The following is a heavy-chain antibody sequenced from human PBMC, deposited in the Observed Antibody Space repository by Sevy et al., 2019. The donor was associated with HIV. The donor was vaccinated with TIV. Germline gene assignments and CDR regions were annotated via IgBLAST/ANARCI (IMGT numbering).Heavy chain of an antibody. CDR1: GITFTIYT. V-gene: IGHV3-21*01. CDR3: AREDSNGVCYSH. D-gene: IGHD2-8*01. Sequence: GGSLRLSCAASGITFTIYTMNWVRQAPGKGLEWVSSISSSSSYIYYADSVKGRFTISRDNAKSSLYPQMNSLRAEDTAVYYCAREDSNGVCYSHWGQGTLVTVSS. J-gene: IGHJ4*02. CDR2: ISSSSSYI.